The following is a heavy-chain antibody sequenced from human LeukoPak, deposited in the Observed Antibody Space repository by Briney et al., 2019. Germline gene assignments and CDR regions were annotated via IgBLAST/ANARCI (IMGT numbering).Heavy chain of an antibody. J-gene: IGHJ6*02. Sequence: PGGSLRLSCAASGFTFSSYSMNWVRQAPGKGLEWVSYISSSSSTIYYADSVKGRFTISRDNAKNSLYLQMNSLRAEDTAVYYCASDYDYVWAYGMDVWGQGTTVTVSS. CDR3: ASDYDYVWAYGMDV. CDR2: ISSSSSTI. CDR1: GFTFSSYS. D-gene: IGHD3-16*01. V-gene: IGHV3-48*04.